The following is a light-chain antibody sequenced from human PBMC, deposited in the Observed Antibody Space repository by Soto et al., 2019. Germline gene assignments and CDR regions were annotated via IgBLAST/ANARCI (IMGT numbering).Light chain of an antibody. J-gene: IGKJ2*02. CDR3: QQYKNLPQWT. CDR2: GAS. V-gene: IGKV3-15*01. Sequence: EIVMTQSPATLSVSPGERATLSCRASQSVSSNLAWYQQKPGQAPRLLIYGASTRATGIPARFSGSGSGTEFTLTISSLQSEDFAVYYCQQYKNLPQWTFGQGTKLESK. CDR1: QSVSSN.